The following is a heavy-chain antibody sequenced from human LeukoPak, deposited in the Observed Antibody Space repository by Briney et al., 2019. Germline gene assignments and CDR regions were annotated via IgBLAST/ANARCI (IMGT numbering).Heavy chain of an antibody. Sequence: SETLSLTCAVYGGSFSGYYWSWIRQPPGKGLEWIGEINHSGSTNYNPSLKSRVTISVDTSKNQFSLKLSSVTAADTAVYYCARVGRGGYSYGDYFDYWGQGTLVTVSS. CDR3: ARVGRGGYSYGDYFDY. J-gene: IGHJ4*02. CDR2: INHSGST. CDR1: GGSFSGYY. V-gene: IGHV4-34*01. D-gene: IGHD5-18*01.